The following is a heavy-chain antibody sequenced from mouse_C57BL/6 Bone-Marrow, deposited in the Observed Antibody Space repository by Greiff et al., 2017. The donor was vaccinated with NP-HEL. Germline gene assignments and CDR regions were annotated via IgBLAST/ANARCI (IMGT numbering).Heavy chain of an antibody. J-gene: IGHJ3*01. D-gene: IGHD1-1*01. CDR1: GFNIKDDY. CDR2: IDPENGDT. V-gene: IGHV14-4*01. Sequence: EVQLQESGAELVRPGASVKLSCTASGFNIKDDYMHWVKQRPEQGLEWIGWIDPENGDTEYASKFQGKATITADTSSNTAYLQLSSLTSEDTAVYYCTFLTTVVAEAYWGQGTLVTVSA. CDR3: TFLTTVVAEAY.